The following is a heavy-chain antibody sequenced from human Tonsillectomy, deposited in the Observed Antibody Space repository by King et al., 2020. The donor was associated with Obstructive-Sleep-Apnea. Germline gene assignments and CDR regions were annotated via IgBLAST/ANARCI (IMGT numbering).Heavy chain of an antibody. D-gene: IGHD1-26*01. CDR3: AKAEWELRLYYYGMDV. CDR2: ISGSGGSS. J-gene: IGHJ6*02. CDR1: GFTFSSYA. V-gene: IGHV3-23*04. Sequence: VQLVESGGGLVQPGGSLRLSCAASGFTFSSYAMSWVRQAPGKGLEWVSAISGSGGSSYYADSVKGRFTISRDNSKNTLYLQMNSLRAEDTAVYYCAKAEWELRLYYYGMDVWGQGTTVTVSS.